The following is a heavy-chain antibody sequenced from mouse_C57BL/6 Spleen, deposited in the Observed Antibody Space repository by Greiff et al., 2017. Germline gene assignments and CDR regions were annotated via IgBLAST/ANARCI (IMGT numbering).Heavy chain of an antibody. D-gene: IGHD2-1*01. CDR2: IYPGSGST. J-gene: IGHJ2*01. CDR3: APIYYGNYVTFDY. V-gene: IGHV1-55*01. CDR1: GYTFTSYW. Sequence: VQLQQPGAELVKPGASVKMSCKASGYTFTSYWITWVKQRPGQGLEWIGDIYPGSGSTNYNEKFKSKATLTVDTTSSTAYMLLSSLTSEDSAVDYCAPIYYGNYVTFDYWGQGTTLTVSS.